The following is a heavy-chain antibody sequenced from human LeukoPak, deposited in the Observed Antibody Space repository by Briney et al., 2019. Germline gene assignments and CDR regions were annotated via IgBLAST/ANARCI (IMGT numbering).Heavy chain of an antibody. CDR1: GGTFSTYA. CDR3: ARVFLEWLLYGPHYYYYYYMDV. CDR2: IIPIFGTA. V-gene: IGHV1-69*13. D-gene: IGHD3-3*01. Sequence: VASVKVSCXASGGTFSTYAISWVRQARGQGLEWMGGIIPIFGTANYAQKFQGRVTITADESTSTVYMELSSLRSEDTAVYYCARVFLEWLLYGPHYYYYYYMDVWGKGTTVTISS. J-gene: IGHJ6*03.